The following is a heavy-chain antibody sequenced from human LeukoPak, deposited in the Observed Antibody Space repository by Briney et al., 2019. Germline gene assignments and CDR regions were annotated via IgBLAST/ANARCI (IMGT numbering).Heavy chain of an antibody. Sequence: PGGSLRLSCAASGFTFSNYAMNWVRQAPGRGLEWVSTISGSGDSTYYADSVKGRFTISRDNSKNTLYLQMNSLRAEDTAVYYCAKGTMVQGVISVFDYWGQGTLVTVSS. V-gene: IGHV3-23*01. J-gene: IGHJ4*02. D-gene: IGHD3-10*01. CDR1: GFTFSNYA. CDR3: AKGTMVQGVISVFDY. CDR2: ISGSGDST.